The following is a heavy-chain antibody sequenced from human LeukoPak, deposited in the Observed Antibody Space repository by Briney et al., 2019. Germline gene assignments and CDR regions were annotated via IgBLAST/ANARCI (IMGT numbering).Heavy chain of an antibody. CDR2: IGSGSGGTT. D-gene: IGHD3-10*01. CDR1: GFTFTSYA. Sequence: GGSLRLSCAASGFTFTSYAMRWVRQAPGKGLEWVSAIGSGSGGTTIYADSVKGRFTISRDNSKNTLYLQMTSLRGEDTAVYYCAKNYESGRGVPYAMDVWGQRTTVTVSS. CDR3: AKNYESGRGVPYAMDV. V-gene: IGHV3-23*01. J-gene: IGHJ6*02.